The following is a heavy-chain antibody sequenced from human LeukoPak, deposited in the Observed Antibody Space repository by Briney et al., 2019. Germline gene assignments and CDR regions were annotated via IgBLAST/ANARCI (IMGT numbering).Heavy chain of an antibody. Sequence: PGGSLRLSCAASGFTFSDYYRSWIRQAPGKGLEWVSYISSSGSTIYYADSVKGRFTISRDNAKNSLYLQMNSLRADDTAVYYCASGLYYYDSSGRNLDDYWGQGTLVTVSS. CDR1: GFTFSDYY. J-gene: IGHJ4*02. V-gene: IGHV3-11*01. D-gene: IGHD3-22*01. CDR3: ASGLYYYDSSGRNLDDY. CDR2: ISSSGSTI.